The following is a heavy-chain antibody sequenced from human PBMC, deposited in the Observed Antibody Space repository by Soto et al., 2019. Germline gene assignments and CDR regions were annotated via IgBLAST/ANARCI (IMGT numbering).Heavy chain of an antibody. J-gene: IGHJ6*02. CDR2: IYSGGST. CDR3: ARERGSRYYYYGMDV. Sequence: EVQLVESGGGLIQPGGSLRLSCAASGFTVSSNYMSWVRQAPGKGLEWVSVIYSGGSTYYADSVKGRFTISRDNSKNTLYLQMNSLRAEDTAVYYCARERGSRYYYYGMDVWGQGTTVTVSS. CDR1: GFTVSSNY. D-gene: IGHD3-16*01. V-gene: IGHV3-53*01.